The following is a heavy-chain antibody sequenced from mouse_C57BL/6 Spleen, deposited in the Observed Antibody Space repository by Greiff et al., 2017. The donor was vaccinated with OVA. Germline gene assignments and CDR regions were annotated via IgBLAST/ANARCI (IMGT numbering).Heavy chain of an antibody. V-gene: IGHV1-69*01. CDR2: IDPSDSYT. CDR3: ARSDDGL. CDR1: GYTFTSYW. D-gene: IGHD2-3*01. Sequence: VQLQQPGAELVMPGASVKLSCKASGYTFTSYWMPWVKQRPGQGLEWIGEIDPSDSYTNYNQKFKGKSTLTVDKSSSTAYMQLSSLTSEDSAVYYCARSDDGLWGQGTLVTVSA. J-gene: IGHJ3*01.